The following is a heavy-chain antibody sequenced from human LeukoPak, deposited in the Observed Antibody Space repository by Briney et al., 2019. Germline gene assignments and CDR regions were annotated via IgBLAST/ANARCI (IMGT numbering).Heavy chain of an antibody. J-gene: IGHJ4*02. V-gene: IGHV4-59*08. Sequence: SETLSLTCTVSGGSISSYHWSWLRQPPGKGLEWIGYIYYSGSTNYNPSLRSRVTISVDTSKNQFSLKLNSVTAADTAVFYCAANSADYNTLGSSYKVWGQGTLVTVSS. CDR3: AANSADYNTLGSSYKV. CDR2: IYYSGST. D-gene: IGHD3-10*01. CDR1: GGSISSYH.